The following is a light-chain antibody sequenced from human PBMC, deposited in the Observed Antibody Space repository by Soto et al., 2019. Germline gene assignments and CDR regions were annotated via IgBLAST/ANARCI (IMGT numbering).Light chain of an antibody. CDR2: AAS. J-gene: IGKJ1*01. Sequence: DIQVTQSPSSLSASPGDRITITCRASHDIKKFLAWYQQKPGKVPHLLIYAASTLRPGVPSRFSGNASGTDFTLPIASLQPEDVATYYCQKYDRAPAAFGQGTKVDVK. V-gene: IGKV1-27*01. CDR1: HDIKKF. CDR3: QKYDRAPAA.